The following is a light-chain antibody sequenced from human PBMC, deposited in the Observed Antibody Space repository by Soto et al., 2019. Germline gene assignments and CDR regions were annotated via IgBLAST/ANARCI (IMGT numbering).Light chain of an antibody. Sequence: EIVLTQSPGTLSLSPGERATLSCRASQSVSSSYLAWYQHKPGQAPRLLIYGASSRATGIPDRFSGSGSGTDLTLTISRLEPEDFAVYYCQQYGSSPGTFGQGTKVEIK. CDR3: QQYGSSPGT. J-gene: IGKJ1*01. CDR1: QSVSSSY. V-gene: IGKV3-20*01. CDR2: GAS.